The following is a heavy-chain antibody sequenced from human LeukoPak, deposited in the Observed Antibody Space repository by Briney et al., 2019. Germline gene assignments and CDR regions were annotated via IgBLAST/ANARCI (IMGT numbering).Heavy chain of an antibody. CDR2: ISYDGSNK. J-gene: IGHJ4*02. V-gene: IGHV3-30*18. CDR1: GFTFSSYG. CDR3: AKEWGSGWSSFDY. Sequence: GRSLRLSCAASGFTFSSYGMHWVRQAPGKGLEWVAVISYDGSNKYYADSVKGRFTISRDNSKNTLYLQMNSLRAEDTAVYYCAKEWGSGWSSFDYWGQGTLVTVS. D-gene: IGHD6-19*01.